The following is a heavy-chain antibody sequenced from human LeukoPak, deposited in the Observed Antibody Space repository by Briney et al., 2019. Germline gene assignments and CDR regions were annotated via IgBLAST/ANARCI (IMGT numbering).Heavy chain of an antibody. CDR2: IYYSGST. V-gene: IGHV4-39*01. CDR1: GGSISSSSYY. Sequence: SETLSLTCTVSGGSISSSSYYWGWIRQPPGKGLEWIGSIYYSGSTYYNPSLKSRVTISVDTSKNQFSLKLSSVTAADTAVYYCASSPYGDYVDYWGQGTLVTVS. D-gene: IGHD4-17*01. CDR3: ASSPYGDYVDY. J-gene: IGHJ4*02.